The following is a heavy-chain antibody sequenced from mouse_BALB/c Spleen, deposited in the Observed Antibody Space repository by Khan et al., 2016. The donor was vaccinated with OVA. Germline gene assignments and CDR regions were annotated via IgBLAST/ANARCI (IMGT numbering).Heavy chain of an antibody. J-gene: IGHJ3*01. CDR3: ARGYFGNYECAY. CDR2: IFPGTGTT. CDR1: GYTFTSYW. Sequence: QVQLKQSGAELVKPGASVKLSCKTSGYTFTSYWIQWVKQRPGQGLGWIGQIFPGTGTTYYNENFKGKATLTVDTSSNTAYMQFSSLTSEDSAVYFCARGYFGNYECAYWGQGTLVTVSP. D-gene: IGHD2-1*01. V-gene: IGHV1S132*01.